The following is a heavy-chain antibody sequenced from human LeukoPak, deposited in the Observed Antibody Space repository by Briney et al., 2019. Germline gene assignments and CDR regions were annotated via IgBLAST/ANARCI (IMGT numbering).Heavy chain of an antibody. D-gene: IGHD3-10*01. CDR3: ATSIDGAVSPPWY. CDR1: GYTLTELS. J-gene: IGHJ4*02. CDR2: FDPEDGES. V-gene: IGHV1-24*01. Sequence: GASVKVSCKVSGYTLTELSMHWVRQAPGKGLEWMGGFDPEDGESIYARKFQGRVTMTEDTSTDTAYMELSSLRSEDTAVYYCATSIDGAVSPPWYWGQGTLVTVSS.